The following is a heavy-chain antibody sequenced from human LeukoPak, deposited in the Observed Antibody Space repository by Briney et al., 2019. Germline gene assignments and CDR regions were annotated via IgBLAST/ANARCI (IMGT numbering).Heavy chain of an antibody. D-gene: IGHD3-10*02. V-gene: IGHV4-61*02. J-gene: IGHJ4*02. CDR3: ARLSFPLFGEFDY. Sequence: PSETLSLACTVSGDSISSDNYYWSWIRQPAGKGLEWIGRIDRSGSSNYKPFLKSRVTISVDTSKNQFSLKLTSVTAADTAVYYCARLSFPLFGEFDYWGQGTLVTVSS. CDR1: GDSISSDNYY. CDR2: IDRSGSS.